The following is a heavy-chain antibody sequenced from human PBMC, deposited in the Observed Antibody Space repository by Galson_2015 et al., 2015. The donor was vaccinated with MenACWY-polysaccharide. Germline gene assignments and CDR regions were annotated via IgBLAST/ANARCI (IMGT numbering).Heavy chain of an antibody. CDR2: MNPNSGNT. D-gene: IGHD3-22*01. Sequence: SVKVSCKASGYTFSSYDINWVRQTTGQGLEWMGWMNPNSGNTGYAQKFQGRVAMTRNTSISIAYMELSSLRSEDTAVYYCARGGKYYYDSSGYLNWFDPWGQGTLVTVSS. CDR3: ARGGKYYYDSSGYLNWFDP. J-gene: IGHJ5*02. CDR1: GYTFSSYD. V-gene: IGHV1-8*01.